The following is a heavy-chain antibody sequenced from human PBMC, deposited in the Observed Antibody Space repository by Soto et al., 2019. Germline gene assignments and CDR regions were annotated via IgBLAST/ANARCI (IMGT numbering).Heavy chain of an antibody. V-gene: IGHV3-21*01. CDR3: ARDLDSSGYRNPEYYFDY. J-gene: IGHJ4*02. Sequence: TLGGSLRLSCAASGFTFSSYSMNWVRQAPGKGLEWVSSISSSSSYIYYTDSVKGRFTISRDNAKNSLYLQMNSLRAEDTAVYYCARDLDSSGYRNPEYYFDYWGQGTLVTVSS. CDR1: GFTFSSYS. D-gene: IGHD3-22*01. CDR2: ISSSSSYI.